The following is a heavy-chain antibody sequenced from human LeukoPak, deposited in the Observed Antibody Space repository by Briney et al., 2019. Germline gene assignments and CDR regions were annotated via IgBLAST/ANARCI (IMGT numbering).Heavy chain of an antibody. J-gene: IGHJ6*03. CDR1: GFTFSSYS. CDR2: ISSSSSTI. CDR3: ASKRGYGSYYYYMDV. V-gene: IGHV3-48*01. D-gene: IGHD5-18*01. Sequence: GGSLRLSCAASGFTFSSYSMNWVRQAPGKGLEWVSYISSSSSTIYYADSVKGRFTISRDNAKNSLYLQMNSLRAEDTAVYYCASKRGYGSYYYYMDVRGKGTTVTVSS.